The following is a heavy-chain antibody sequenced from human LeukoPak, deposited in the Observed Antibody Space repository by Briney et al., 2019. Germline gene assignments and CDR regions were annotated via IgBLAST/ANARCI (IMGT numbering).Heavy chain of an antibody. Sequence: GGSLRLSCTASGFSFSTYSMNWVRQAPGKGLEWVSYIVGSSSNMYYADSVKGRFTISRDNAKNSLYLQMDSLRAEDTAVYYCARVAAAAKGLFDPWGQGTLVTVSS. CDR1: GFSFSTYS. D-gene: IGHD6-13*01. CDR2: IVGSSSNM. V-gene: IGHV3-48*04. J-gene: IGHJ5*02. CDR3: ARVAAAAKGLFDP.